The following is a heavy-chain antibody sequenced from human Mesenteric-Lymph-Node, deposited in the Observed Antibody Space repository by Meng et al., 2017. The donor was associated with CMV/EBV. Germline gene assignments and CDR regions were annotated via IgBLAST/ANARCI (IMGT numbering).Heavy chain of an antibody. J-gene: IGHJ3*02. CDR2: IYYTGNT. Sequence: SETLSLTCTVSGGSISSSSYYWGWIRQPPGKGLEWIESIYYTGNTYYTPSLKSRVTISVDTSKNQFSLKLTSVTAADTAVYYCASLNPKYYYDSSSYAFDIWGRGTMVTVSS. CDR3: ASLNPKYYYDSSSYAFDI. CDR1: GGSISSSSYY. D-gene: IGHD3-22*01. V-gene: IGHV4-39*07.